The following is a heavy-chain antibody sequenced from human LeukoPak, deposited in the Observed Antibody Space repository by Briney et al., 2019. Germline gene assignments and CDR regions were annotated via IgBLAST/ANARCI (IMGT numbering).Heavy chain of an antibody. CDR2: IKQDGSQK. D-gene: IGHD4-17*01. Sequence: PGGSLRLSCAASGFTFSSYWMSWVRQAPGKGLEWVATIKQDGSQKEYVDSVKGRFTISRDNAKNSLYLQMNSLRAEDTAVYYCARDPTVTNFHEAFDIWGQGTMVTVSS. CDR3: ARDPTVTNFHEAFDI. CDR1: GFTFSSYW. J-gene: IGHJ3*02. V-gene: IGHV3-7*05.